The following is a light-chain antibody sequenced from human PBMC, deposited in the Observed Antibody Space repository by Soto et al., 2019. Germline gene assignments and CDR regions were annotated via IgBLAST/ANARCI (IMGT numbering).Light chain of an antibody. CDR3: QQYYSYPLT. V-gene: IGKV1-8*01. Sequence: AIRMTQSPSSFSASTGDRVTITCRASQGISSYLAWYQQKPGKAPKLLIYAASTLPSGVPSRFSSSGSGTDFTLTISCLQSEDFATYYCQQYYSYPLTFGPGTKVDIK. CDR2: AAS. CDR1: QGISSY. J-gene: IGKJ3*01.